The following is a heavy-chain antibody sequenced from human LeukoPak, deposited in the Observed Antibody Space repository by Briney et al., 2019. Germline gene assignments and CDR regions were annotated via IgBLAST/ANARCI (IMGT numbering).Heavy chain of an antibody. Sequence: SETLSLTCAVSGGSISSGGYSWNWIRQPPGKGLEWIAYFYLSGSTYYNPSLKSRVTVSGDRSKNQFSLRLSSVTAADTAVYFCARAPADAVSSFGMDVWGQGITVTVSS. CDR1: GGSISSGGYS. CDR2: FYLSGST. J-gene: IGHJ6*02. D-gene: IGHD2-8*01. V-gene: IGHV4-30-2*01. CDR3: ARAPADAVSSFGMDV.